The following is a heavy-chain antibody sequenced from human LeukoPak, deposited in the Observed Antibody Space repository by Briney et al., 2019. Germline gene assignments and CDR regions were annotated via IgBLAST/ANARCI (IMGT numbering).Heavy chain of an antibody. J-gene: IGHJ4*02. CDR1: GFTFSNFE. Sequence: AGGSLRLSCAASGFTFSNFEMNWVRQAPGKGLEWVSYVSSSAGTIYYADSVKGRFNISRDNAKSSLFLQMNSLRAEDTAVYYCARVAYSSTWRPFDYWGQGTLVTVSS. V-gene: IGHV3-48*03. CDR2: VSSSAGTI. D-gene: IGHD6-13*01. CDR3: ARVAYSSTWRPFDY.